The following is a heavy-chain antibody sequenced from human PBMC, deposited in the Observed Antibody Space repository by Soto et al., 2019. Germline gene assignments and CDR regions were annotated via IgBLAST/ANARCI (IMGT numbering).Heavy chain of an antibody. CDR1: GDTFTDYY. V-gene: IGHV1-46*01. J-gene: IGHJ4*02. CDR3: ARGGHVVVVTAALDY. CDR2: VNPSGGHT. Sequence: QVQLMQSGAEVKKPGASVKVSCKASGDTFTDYYIHWVRQAPGQGLEWIGTVNPSGGHTTYAQHILGRVTITRDPSSXPLSMERTSLTSEDTAVYYCARGGHVVVVTAALDYWGQGTLVTVSS. D-gene: IGHD2-21*02.